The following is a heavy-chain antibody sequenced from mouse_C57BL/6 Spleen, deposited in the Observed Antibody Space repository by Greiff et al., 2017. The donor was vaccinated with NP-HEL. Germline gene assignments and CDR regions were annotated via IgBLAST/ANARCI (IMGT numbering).Heavy chain of an antibody. Sequence: QVTLKESGPELVKPGASVKISCKASGYAFSSSWMNWVKQRPGKGLEWIGRIYPGDGDTNYNGKFKGKATLTADKSSSTAYMQLSSLTSEDSAVYFCARATTVVAPYYAMDYWGQGTSVTVSS. CDR1: GYAFSSSW. CDR2: IYPGDGDT. J-gene: IGHJ4*01. V-gene: IGHV1-82*01. CDR3: ARATTVVAPYYAMDY. D-gene: IGHD1-1*01.